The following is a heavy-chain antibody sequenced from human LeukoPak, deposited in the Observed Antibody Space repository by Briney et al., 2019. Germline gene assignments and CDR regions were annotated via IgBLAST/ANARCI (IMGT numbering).Heavy chain of an antibody. J-gene: IGHJ5*02. CDR3: ARGADGVSSNSRGWFDP. Sequence: GGSLRLSCATSGFTFNRYNMNWVRRAPGKGLEWVSSISTSSSYIYYADSVRGRFTISRDNAKNSLYLQMNSLRAEDTAVYSCARGADGVSSNSRGWFDPWGQGTLVTVSS. V-gene: IGHV3-21*01. D-gene: IGHD2-15*01. CDR1: GFTFNRYN. CDR2: ISTSSSYI.